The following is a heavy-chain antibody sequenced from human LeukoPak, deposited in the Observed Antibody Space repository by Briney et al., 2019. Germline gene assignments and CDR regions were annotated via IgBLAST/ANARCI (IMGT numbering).Heavy chain of an antibody. CDR1: GFIFSNYA. D-gene: IGHD6-6*01. CDR3: AKLVTGRPSGYMDV. J-gene: IGHJ6*03. CDR2: ISGNGGST. Sequence: GGSLRLSCVASGFIFSNYAMSWVRQAPGKGLEWVSGISGNGGSTSYADSVKGRFTISRDNSKDTLYVQMNSLRAGDTAVYYCAKLVTGRPSGYMDVWGKGTTVTVSS. V-gene: IGHV3-23*01.